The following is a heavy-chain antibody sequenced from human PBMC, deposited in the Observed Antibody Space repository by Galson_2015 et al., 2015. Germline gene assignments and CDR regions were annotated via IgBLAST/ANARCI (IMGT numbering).Heavy chain of an antibody. CDR3: ARDPDLGYCSGGSCQSTYYYGMDV. J-gene: IGHJ6*02. CDR1: GYTFTSYA. D-gene: IGHD2-15*01. CDR2: INTNTGNP. V-gene: IGHV7-4-1*02. Sequence: SVKVSCKASGYTFTSYAMNWVRQAPGQGLEWMGWINTNTGNPTYAQGFTGRLVFSLDTSVSTAYLQISSLKAEDTAVYYCARDPDLGYCSGGSCQSTYYYGMDVWGQGTTVTVSS.